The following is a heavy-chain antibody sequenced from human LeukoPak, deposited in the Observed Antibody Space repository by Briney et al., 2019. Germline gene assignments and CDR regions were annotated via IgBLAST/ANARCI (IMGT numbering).Heavy chain of an antibody. CDR2: IYHSGST. V-gene: IGHV4-38-2*02. CDR3: ARNLAAAHFDY. D-gene: IGHD6-13*01. CDR1: GYSISSGYY. J-gene: IGHJ4*02. Sequence: PSETLSLTCTVSGYSISSGYYWGWIRQPPGKGLEWIGSIYHSGSTYYNPSLKSRVTISVDTSKNQFSLKLSSVTAADTAVYYCARNLAAAHFDYWGQGTLVTVSS.